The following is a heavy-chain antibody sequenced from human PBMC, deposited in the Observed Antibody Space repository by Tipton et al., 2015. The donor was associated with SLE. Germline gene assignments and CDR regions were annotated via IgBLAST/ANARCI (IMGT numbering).Heavy chain of an antibody. D-gene: IGHD3-3*01. Sequence: TLSLTCTVSGGSISSHYWNWIRQPPGKGLEWIGRIHYSGRTNYNPSLSSRVTISIDTSSNQFSLKLTSVTAADTAVYYCVRRVLESAIVGVTGNWLDPWGQGTLVTVSS. V-gene: IGHV4-59*11. J-gene: IGHJ5*02. CDR2: IHYSGRT. CDR3: VRRVLESAIVGVTGNWLDP. CDR1: GGSISSHY.